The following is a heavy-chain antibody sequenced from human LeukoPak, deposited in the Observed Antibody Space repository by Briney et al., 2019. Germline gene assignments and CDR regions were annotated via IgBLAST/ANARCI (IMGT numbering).Heavy chain of an antibody. Sequence: GGSLRLSCTASGFTFSSHAMSWVRQAPGKGLEWVSGISSSGGSTYYADSVKGRLTISRDNSQNTLYLQMNSLTGDDTAVYYCATGVEGCTGGSCYSWIYYWGQGTLVSVSS. CDR3: ATGVEGCTGGSCYSWIYY. CDR2: ISSSGGST. CDR1: GFTFSSHA. V-gene: IGHV3-23*01. D-gene: IGHD2-15*01. J-gene: IGHJ4*02.